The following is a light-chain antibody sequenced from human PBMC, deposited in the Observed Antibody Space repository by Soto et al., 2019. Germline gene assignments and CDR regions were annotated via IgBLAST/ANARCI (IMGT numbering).Light chain of an antibody. Sequence: IVLTQSPATLSLSPGERATLSCRASQSLSGNLALAWYQQKPGQPPRLLIYDTSNRATGIPARFSGSGSGTDFTLTISSLQPEDFATYYCQQADSFPLTFGGGTKVDI. CDR3: QQADSFPLT. J-gene: IGKJ4*01. CDR2: DTS. CDR1: QSLSGNLA. V-gene: IGKV3D-7*01.